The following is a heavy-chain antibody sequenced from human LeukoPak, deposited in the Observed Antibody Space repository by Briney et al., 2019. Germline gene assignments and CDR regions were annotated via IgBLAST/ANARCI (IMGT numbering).Heavy chain of an antibody. D-gene: IGHD6-19*01. J-gene: IGHJ4*02. CDR2: IWYDGSNK. CDR1: GFTFSSHA. Sequence: PGRSLRLSCAASGFTFSSHAMHWVRQAPGKGLEWVAVIWYDGSNKYYADSVKGRFTVSRDNSQRTLYLQVNSLRAEDTAVYYCARDQGTRTNLAEAGHFDYWGQGTLVTVSS. CDR3: ARDQGTRTNLAEAGHFDY. V-gene: IGHV3-33*01.